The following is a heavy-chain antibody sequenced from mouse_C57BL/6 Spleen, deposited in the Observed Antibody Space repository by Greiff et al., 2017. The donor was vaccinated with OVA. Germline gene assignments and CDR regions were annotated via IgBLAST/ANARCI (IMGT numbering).Heavy chain of an antibody. CDR3: VREPPSNCLFDY. Sequence: EVNVVESGGGLVQPKGSLKLSCAASGFTFNTYAMHWVRQAPGKGLEWVARIRSKSSNYATYYADSVKDRFTISRDDSQSMLYLQMNNLKTEDTAMYYCVREPPSNCLFDYWGQGTTLTVSS. J-gene: IGHJ2*01. CDR2: IRSKSSNYAT. D-gene: IGHD4-1*01. CDR1: GFTFNTYA. V-gene: IGHV10-3*01.